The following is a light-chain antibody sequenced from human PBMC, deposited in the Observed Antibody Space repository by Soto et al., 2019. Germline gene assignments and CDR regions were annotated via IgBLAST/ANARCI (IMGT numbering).Light chain of an antibody. Sequence: DIQMTQSPSSLSASVGDRVTITCQASQDITTYLNWYQQKPGKAPKLLIYDVSTLETGVPSRFSGSGSGTDFTFTISSLQPEDVATYYCQQYDSLPLTFGGGTKVEIK. CDR3: QQYDSLPLT. CDR2: DVS. V-gene: IGKV1-33*01. CDR1: QDITTY. J-gene: IGKJ4*01.